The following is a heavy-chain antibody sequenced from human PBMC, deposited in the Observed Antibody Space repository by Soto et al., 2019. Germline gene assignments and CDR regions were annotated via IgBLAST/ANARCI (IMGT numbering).Heavy chain of an antibody. CDR3: ARVIRCLEWLRPHYYGMDV. CDR2: IKQDGSEK. CDR1: GFTFSSYW. Sequence: GGSLRLSCAASGFTFSSYWMSWVRQAPGKGLEWVANIKQDGSEKYYVDSVKGRFTISRDNAKNSLYLQMNSLRAEDTAVYYCARVIRCLEWLRPHYYGMDVWGQGTTVTVSS. D-gene: IGHD3-3*01. J-gene: IGHJ6*02. V-gene: IGHV3-7*04.